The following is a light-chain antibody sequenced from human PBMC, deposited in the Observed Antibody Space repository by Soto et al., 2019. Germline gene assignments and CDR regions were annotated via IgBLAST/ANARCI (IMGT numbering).Light chain of an antibody. CDR2: AAS. CDR1: QGISSH. Sequence: IQLTQSPSSLSASVGDRVTITCRASQGISSHLAWYQQKPEKAPKLLIYAASTLQTGVPSRFSGGGSGTDFTLTLRSLQPEDFANYYCQQVNSFPSTFGQGTRLEIK. V-gene: IGKV1-9*01. J-gene: IGKJ5*01. CDR3: QQVNSFPST.